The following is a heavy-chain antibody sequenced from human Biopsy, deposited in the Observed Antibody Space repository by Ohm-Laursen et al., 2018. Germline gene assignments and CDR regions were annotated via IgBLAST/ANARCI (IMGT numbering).Heavy chain of an antibody. CDR3: AKDRYNYTPIGGFSMDV. CDR1: GFTFNNYG. V-gene: IGHV3-30*18. CDR2: IFYDGSNT. D-gene: IGHD5-18*01. J-gene: IGHJ6*02. Sequence: SLRLSCTASGFTFNNYGMQWVRQAPGKRLEWVAFIFYDGSNTYYADSVKGRFTISRDNSRDTLYLQMSSLRAEDTAVYYCAKDRYNYTPIGGFSMDVWGQGTTVTVSS.